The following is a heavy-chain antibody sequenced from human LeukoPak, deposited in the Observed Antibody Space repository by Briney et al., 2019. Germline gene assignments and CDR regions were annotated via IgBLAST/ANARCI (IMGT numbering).Heavy chain of an antibody. Sequence: NAGGSLRLSCAASGFTFSSYSMNWVRQAPGKGLEWVPSISSSSSYIYYADSVKGRFTISRDNAKNSLYLQMNSLRAEDTAVYYCAREMTTVTTSSWFDPWGQGTLVTVSS. V-gene: IGHV3-21*01. CDR2: ISSSSSYI. CDR1: GFTFSSYS. D-gene: IGHD4-17*01. J-gene: IGHJ5*02. CDR3: AREMTTVTTSSWFDP.